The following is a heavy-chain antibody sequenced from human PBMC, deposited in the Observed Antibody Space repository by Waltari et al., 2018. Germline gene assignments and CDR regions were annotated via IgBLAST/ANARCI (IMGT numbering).Heavy chain of an antibody. CDR3: ATWSGYDPDRYYFDY. V-gene: IGHV1-24*01. D-gene: IGHD5-12*01. Sequence: QVQLVQSGAEVKKPGASVKVSCKGSGYTLTELSMHWVRQAPGKGLEWMGGFDAEEGETIYAQKFQGRVTMTEETSTDTAYMELSSLRSEDTAVYYCATWSGYDPDRYYFDYWGQGTLVTVSS. J-gene: IGHJ4*02. CDR1: GYTLTELS. CDR2: FDAEEGET.